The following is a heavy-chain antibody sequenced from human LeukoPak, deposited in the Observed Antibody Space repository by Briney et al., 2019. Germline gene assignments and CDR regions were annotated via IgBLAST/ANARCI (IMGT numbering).Heavy chain of an antibody. D-gene: IGHD2-21*01. CDR3: ARDRDVTGPYYYYMDV. CDR1: GNSFGDYD. J-gene: IGHJ6*03. V-gene: IGHV4-4*07. CDR2: IDISGSS. Sequence: SETLSLTCTVSGNSFGDYDWSWIRQPAGKGLEWIGRIDISGSSEYNPSLKSRLTMSVDTSKNQFSLKLSSVTAADTAVYYCARDRDVTGPYYYYMDVWGKGTTVTISS.